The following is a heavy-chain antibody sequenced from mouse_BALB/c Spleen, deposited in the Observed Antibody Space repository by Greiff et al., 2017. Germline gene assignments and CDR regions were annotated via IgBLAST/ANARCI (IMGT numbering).Heavy chain of an antibody. CDR3: ALLLDYAMDY. D-gene: IGHD2-1*01. CDR2: INPSTGYT. CDR1: GYTFTSYW. J-gene: IGHJ4*01. V-gene: IGHV1-7*01. Sequence: QVQLKQSGAELAKPGASVKMSCKASGYTFTSYWMHWVKQRPGQGLEWIGYINPSTGYTEYNQKFKDKATLTADKSSSTAYMQLSSLTSEDSAVYYCALLLDYAMDYWGQGTSVTVSS.